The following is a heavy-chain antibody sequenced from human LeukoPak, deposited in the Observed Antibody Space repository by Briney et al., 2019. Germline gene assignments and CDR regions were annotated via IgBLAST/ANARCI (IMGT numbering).Heavy chain of an antibody. CDR1: GYTFTGYY. CDR2: INPSGGSN. CDR3: ARVGDSSNSWFDP. Sequence: ASVTVSCKASGYTFTGYYMHWVRQAPGQGLEWMGIINPSGGSNSNAQNFQGRVTMTRDTSTSTVYMEMSSLRYEDTAVYYCARVGDSSNSWFDPWGQGTLVTDSS. J-gene: IGHJ5*02. D-gene: IGHD6-19*01. V-gene: IGHV1-46*01.